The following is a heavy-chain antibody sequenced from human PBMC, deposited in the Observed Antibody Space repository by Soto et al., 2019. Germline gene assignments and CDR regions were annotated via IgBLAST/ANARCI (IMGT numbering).Heavy chain of an antibody. CDR1: GYTSSSYG. Sequence: QVQLLQSGGEVKTPGTSLKVSCEAIGYTSSSYGINWVRQAPGQGLEWMGWISVFNGDTKYAQKFQGRVAITKDPGTSTAHMELRSLRSDDAAVYFCATKDDHKDDQPYYYGMDVWGQGTTVTVSS. CDR2: ISVFNGDT. CDR3: ATKDDHKDDQPYYYGMDV. J-gene: IGHJ6*02. D-gene: IGHD3-16*01. V-gene: IGHV1-18*01.